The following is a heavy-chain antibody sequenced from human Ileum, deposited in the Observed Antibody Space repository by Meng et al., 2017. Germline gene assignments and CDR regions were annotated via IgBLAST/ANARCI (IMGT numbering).Heavy chain of an antibody. Sequence: QVHRVGPGGGVVQPGTSLRLSCVASGFTFNNYGMHWVRQAPGKGLEWVAVIWHDGKNKYYGDSVKDRFTISRDNSKNILYLQLTSLTAEDTAVYYCARDPGREGPIDYWGQGTLVTVSS. J-gene: IGHJ4*02. CDR3: ARDPGREGPIDY. CDR1: GFTFNNYG. V-gene: IGHV3-33*01. D-gene: IGHD1-26*01. CDR2: IWHDGKNK.